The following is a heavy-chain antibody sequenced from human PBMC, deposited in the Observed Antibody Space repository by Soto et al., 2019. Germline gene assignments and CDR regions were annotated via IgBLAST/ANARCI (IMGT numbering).Heavy chain of an antibody. V-gene: IGHV4-39*01. D-gene: IGHD6-13*01. CDR3: RRSSRYSTDV. CDR1: GDSIRSSSY. CDR2: IYSTGNT. Sequence: SETLSLTCTVSGDSIRSSSYWGWIRQPPGKGLEWIGSIYSTGNTYYNPSLNSQVTISVDTSKNQFSLNVISVTAADTAVYYCRRSSRYSTDVWGQGTKVTVSS. J-gene: IGHJ6*02.